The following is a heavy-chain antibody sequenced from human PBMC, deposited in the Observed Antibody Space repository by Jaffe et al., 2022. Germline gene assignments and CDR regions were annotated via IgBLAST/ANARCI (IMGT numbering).Heavy chain of an antibody. J-gene: IGHJ4*02. CDR2: VSGSATNT. CDR3: TKDHPYYYGLGAIFDF. V-gene: IGHV3-23*01. D-gene: IGHD3-10*01. CDR1: GFNFHSFA. Sequence: EVQLLESGGGLVQPGGSLRLSCAASGFNFHSFAISWVRQAPGKGLEWVSTVSGSATNTFYADSVKGRFTISRDNSKKMVYLQMNSLRAEDTAVYYCTKDHPYYYGLGAIFDFWGQGILVTVSS.